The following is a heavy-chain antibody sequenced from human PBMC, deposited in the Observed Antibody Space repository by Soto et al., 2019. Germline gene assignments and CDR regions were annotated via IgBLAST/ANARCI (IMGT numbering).Heavy chain of an antibody. CDR1: GFTFSNYW. CDR2: IKEDGSEK. J-gene: IGHJ4*02. CDR3: SRDVVVGAKALNY. V-gene: IGHV3-7*01. D-gene: IGHD2-15*01. Sequence: GGSLRLSCAASGFTFSNYWMTWVRQAPGKGLEWVANIKEDGSEKHYMDSVKGRFTISRDNAKNSLYLQMNSLGVEDTAVYFCSRDVVVGAKALNYWGQGALVTVSS.